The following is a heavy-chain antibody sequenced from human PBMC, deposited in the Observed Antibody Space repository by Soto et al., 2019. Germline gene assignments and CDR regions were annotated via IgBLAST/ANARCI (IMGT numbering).Heavy chain of an antibody. CDR2: LSGSGATT. V-gene: IGHV3-23*01. CDR1: GFTFSSFA. CDR3: AKDQGVAARPPFDY. J-gene: IGHJ4*02. D-gene: IGHD6-6*01. Sequence: EVQLLESGGGLVQPGGSLRLSCAASGFTFSSFAMSWVRQVPGKGLEWVSALSGSGATTYYAASVKGRFTISRDNSKNTLFLQMKSLRAGDTAVYDCAKDQGVAARPPFDYWRRGALVTVSS.